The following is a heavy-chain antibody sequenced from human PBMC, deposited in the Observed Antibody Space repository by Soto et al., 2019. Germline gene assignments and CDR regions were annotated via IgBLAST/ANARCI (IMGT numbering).Heavy chain of an antibody. Sequence: EVQLLESGGGLVQPGGSLRLSCAASGFTFSSDARSWVRQAPGKGLEWVSAISGSGGSTYYADSVKGRFTIFRDNSKNTLYLQMNSLRAEDTVVYYCAKDPSRPLYCSSTSCFVNPWGQGTLVTVSS. D-gene: IGHD2-2*01. CDR2: ISGSGGST. CDR1: GFTFSSDA. J-gene: IGHJ5*02. CDR3: AKDPSRPLYCSSTSCFVNP. V-gene: IGHV3-23*01.